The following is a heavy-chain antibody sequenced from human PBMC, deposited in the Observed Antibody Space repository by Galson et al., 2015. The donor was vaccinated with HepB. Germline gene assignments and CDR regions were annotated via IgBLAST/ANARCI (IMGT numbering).Heavy chain of an antibody. Sequence: SLRLSCAASGFTFSSYGMHWVRQAPGKGLEWVSAIGGSDGRTYYADSVKGRFTISRDNSKNTLYLRMNSLRAEDTAVYYCAKDNYDILSWSRFDFWGQGTLVTVSS. D-gene: IGHD3-9*01. V-gene: IGHV3-23*01. CDR2: IGGSDGRT. CDR3: AKDNYDILSWSRFDF. J-gene: IGHJ4*02. CDR1: GFTFSSYG.